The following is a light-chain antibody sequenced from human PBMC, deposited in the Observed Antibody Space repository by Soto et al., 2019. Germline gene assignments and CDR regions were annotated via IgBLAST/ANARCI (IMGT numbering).Light chain of an antibody. CDR3: QQYGCTPYT. V-gene: IGKV3-20*01. J-gene: IGKJ2*01. CDR2: GAS. CDR1: QSVSDDF. Sequence: DIVMTQSPGTLSLSPGERATLSCRASQSVSDDFLAWYQQKPGQAPRLVISGASTRATGIPDRFRGSGSGTDFTLTIIRLEPEDFAVYYCQQYGCTPYTFGQGTILEIK.